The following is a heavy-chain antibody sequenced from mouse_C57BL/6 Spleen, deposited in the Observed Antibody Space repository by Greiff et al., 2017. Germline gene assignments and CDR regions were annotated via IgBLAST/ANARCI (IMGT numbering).Heavy chain of an antibody. D-gene: IGHD1-3*01. V-gene: IGHV1-4*01. J-gene: IGHJ1*03. CDR1: GYTFTSYT. Sequence: VQLQQSGAELARPGASVKMSCKASGYTFTSYTMHWVKQRPGQGLEWIGYINPSSGYTKYNQKFKDKATLTADKSSSTAYIQLSSLTSEESAVYYCARGGNYKSSSHWYFDVWGTETTVIVFS. CDR2: INPSSGYT. CDR3: ARGGNYKSSSHWYFDV.